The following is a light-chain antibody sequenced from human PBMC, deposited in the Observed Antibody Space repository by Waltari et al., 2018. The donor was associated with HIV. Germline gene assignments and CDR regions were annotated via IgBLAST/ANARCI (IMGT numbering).Light chain of an antibody. CDR3: CSYAGSSTSVV. CDR2: EVN. J-gene: IGLJ2*01. V-gene: IGLV2-23*02. Sequence: QSALTQSASVSGSPGQSLTISCTGTSSAVGRYNLVSWYHHHPGKAPKLMIYEVNKRPSGVSNRFSGSKSGNTASLTISGLQAEDEADYYCCSYAGSSTSVVFGGGTKLTVL. CDR1: SSAVGRYNL.